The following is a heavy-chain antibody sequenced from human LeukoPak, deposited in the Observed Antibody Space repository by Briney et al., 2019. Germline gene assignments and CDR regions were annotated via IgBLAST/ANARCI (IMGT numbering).Heavy chain of an antibody. CDR1: GGSISSYY. V-gene: IGHV4-59*01. D-gene: IGHD4-17*01. J-gene: IGHJ2*01. CDR2: IYYSGST. Sequence: SETLSLTCTVSGGSISSYYWSWIRQPPAKGREWIGYIYYSGSTNYNPSLKSRVTISVDTSKNQFSLKLSSVTAADMGVYYCARDRTTGADWYFDLWGRGTLVTVSS. CDR3: ARDRTTGADWYFDL.